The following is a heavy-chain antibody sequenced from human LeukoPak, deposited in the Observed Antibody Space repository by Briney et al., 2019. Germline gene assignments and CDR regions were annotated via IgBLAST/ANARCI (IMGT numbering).Heavy chain of an antibody. CDR2: IYYSGST. CDR3: AKDQVPFGGVTVVVYFDY. D-gene: IGHD3-22*01. V-gene: IGHV4-59*12. J-gene: IGHJ4*02. Sequence: PSETLSLTCTVSGGSISSYYWSWIRQPPGKGLEWIGYIYYSGSTNYNPSLKSRVTISVDTSKNQFSLKLSSVTAADTAVYYCAKDQVPFGGVTVVVYFDYWGQGTLVTVSS. CDR1: GGSISSYY.